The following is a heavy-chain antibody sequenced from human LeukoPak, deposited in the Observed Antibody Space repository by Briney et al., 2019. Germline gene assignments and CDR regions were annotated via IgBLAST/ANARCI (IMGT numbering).Heavy chain of an antibody. V-gene: IGHV4-38-2*02. CDR1: GYSISSGYY. CDR3: ARHKDYYYSYMDV. J-gene: IGHJ6*03. Sequence: PSETLSLTCTVSGYSISSGYYWGWIRQPPGKGLEWIGSIYHSGSTYYNPSLKSRVTISVDTSKNQFSLKLSSVTAADTAVYYCARHKDYYYSYMDVWGKGTTVTISS. CDR2: IYHSGST.